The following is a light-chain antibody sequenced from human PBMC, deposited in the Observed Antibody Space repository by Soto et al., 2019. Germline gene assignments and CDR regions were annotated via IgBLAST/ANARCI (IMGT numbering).Light chain of an antibody. CDR1: QSFSTW. Sequence: DIQMTQSPSTLSASVGDRVTITCRASQSFSTWLAWYQQKPGKAPKLLIYQASNLESGVPSRFSGSGSGTEFTLTISSLQPDEFATYYCQQYNSYPYTFGQGTKLEIK. J-gene: IGKJ2*01. CDR3: QQYNSYPYT. CDR2: QAS. V-gene: IGKV1-5*03.